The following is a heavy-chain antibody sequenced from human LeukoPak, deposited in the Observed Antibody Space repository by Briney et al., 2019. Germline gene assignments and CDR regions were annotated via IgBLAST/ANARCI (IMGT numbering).Heavy chain of an antibody. CDR3: ARGVLGYCSGGSCYAWFDP. V-gene: IGHV1-69*13. Sequence: SVKVSCKASGGTFSSYAISWVRQAPGQGLEWMGGIIPIFGTADYAQKFQGGVTITADESTSTAYMELSSLRSEDTAVYYCARGVLGYCSGGSCYAWFDPWGQGTLVTVSS. CDR2: IIPIFGTA. CDR1: GGTFSSYA. J-gene: IGHJ5*02. D-gene: IGHD2-15*01.